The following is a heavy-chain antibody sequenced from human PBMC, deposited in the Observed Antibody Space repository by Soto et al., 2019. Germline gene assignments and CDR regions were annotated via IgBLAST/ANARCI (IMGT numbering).Heavy chain of an antibody. CDR3: AKGWSSRWHDAFDI. J-gene: IGHJ3*02. CDR2: ISYDGSNK. CDR1: GFTFSSYG. D-gene: IGHD6-13*01. V-gene: IGHV3-30*18. Sequence: QVQLVESGGGVVQPGRSLRLSCAASGFTFSSYGMHWVRQAPGKGLEWVAVISYDGSNKYYADSVKGRFTISRDNSKNTLDLQMNSLRAEETAVYYRAKGWSSRWHDAFDIWGQGTMVTVSS.